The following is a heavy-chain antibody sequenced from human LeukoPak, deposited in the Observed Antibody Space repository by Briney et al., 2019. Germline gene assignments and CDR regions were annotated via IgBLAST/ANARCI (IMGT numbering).Heavy chain of an antibody. D-gene: IGHD5-18*01. Sequence: GGSLGLSCTASGFTFSDYYMSWIRQAPGKGLEWVSYISGSGSAKYYADSVEGRFTISRDNAKNSLYLQMNSLRAEDTAVYYCARVPSYGYEGNWFDPWGQGTLVTVSS. J-gene: IGHJ5*02. CDR3: ARVPSYGYEGNWFDP. CDR2: ISGSGSAK. CDR1: GFTFSDYY. V-gene: IGHV3-11*01.